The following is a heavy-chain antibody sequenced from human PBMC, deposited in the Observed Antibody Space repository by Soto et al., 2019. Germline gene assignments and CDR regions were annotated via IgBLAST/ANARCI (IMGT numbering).Heavy chain of an antibody. CDR1: GFTFSSYA. CDR2: ISGSGGST. D-gene: IGHD2-2*01. J-gene: IGHJ4*02. CDR3: AKGRGYCSSTSCYVGSAY. Sequence: EVQLLESGGGLVQPGGSLRLSCAASGFTFSSYAMSWVRQAPGKGLEWVSAISGSGGSTYYADSVKGRFTISRDNSKNTLYLQMNSLRAEDTAVYYCAKGRGYCSSTSCYVGSAYCGQGTLVTVSS. V-gene: IGHV3-23*01.